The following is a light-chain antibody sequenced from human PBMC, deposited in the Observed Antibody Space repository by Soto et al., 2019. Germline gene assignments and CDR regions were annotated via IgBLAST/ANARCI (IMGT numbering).Light chain of an antibody. CDR3: QQYYDWPQT. Sequence: EIGLTQSPVTLAVSPGERATLSCTASQRIGSNLAWYQQKPGQAPRLLIYGASTRATGIPDTFSGTGSATAFTLTISSLQSDDVAVYYCQQYYDWPQTFGQGTKVDI. J-gene: IGKJ1*01. CDR2: GAS. CDR1: QRIGSN. V-gene: IGKV3-15*01.